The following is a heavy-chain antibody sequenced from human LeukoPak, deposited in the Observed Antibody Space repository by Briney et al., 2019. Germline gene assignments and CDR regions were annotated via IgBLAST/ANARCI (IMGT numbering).Heavy chain of an antibody. CDR2: ISYDGSNK. CDR1: GFTFSSYA. CDR3: AREGRGIAADPDAFDI. J-gene: IGHJ3*02. V-gene: IGHV3-30-3*01. Sequence: QPGGSLRLSCAASGFTFSSYAMHWVRQAPGKGLEWVAVISYDGSNKYYADSVKSRFTISRDNSKNTLYLQMNSLRAEDTAVYYCAREGRGIAADPDAFDIWGQGTMVTVSS. D-gene: IGHD6-13*01.